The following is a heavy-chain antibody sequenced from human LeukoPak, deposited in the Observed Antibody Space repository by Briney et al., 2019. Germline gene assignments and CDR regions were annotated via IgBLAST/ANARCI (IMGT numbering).Heavy chain of an antibody. CDR3: ARKGRLLWFGASYYFDY. CDR2: INHSGST. V-gene: IGHV4-39*07. J-gene: IGHJ4*02. Sequence: SDTLSPTCIISDDSISSSTYYWSWIRQPPGKGLEWIGEINHSGSTNYNPSLKSRVTISVDTSKNQFSLKLSSVTAADTAVYYCARKGRLLWFGASYYFDYWGQGTLVTVSS. CDR1: DDSISSSTYY. D-gene: IGHD3-10*01.